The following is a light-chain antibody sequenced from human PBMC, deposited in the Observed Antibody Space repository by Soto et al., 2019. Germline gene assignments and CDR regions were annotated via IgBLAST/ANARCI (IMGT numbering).Light chain of an antibody. Sequence: EIHMTQSPSSLSASVGHRVTIICRASQSISSNLNWYQQKKGKAPKLLIYAASTLQSGVPLSFSGSGSGTSFNLTISSLQPEDFATYYCQQLLSYPITFGQGTRLEIK. CDR1: QSISSN. CDR3: QQLLSYPIT. J-gene: IGKJ5*01. CDR2: AAS. V-gene: IGKV1-9*01.